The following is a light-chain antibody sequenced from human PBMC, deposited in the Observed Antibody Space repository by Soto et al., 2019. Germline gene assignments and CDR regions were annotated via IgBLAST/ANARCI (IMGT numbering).Light chain of an antibody. CDR2: KDS. V-gene: IGLV3-25*03. Sequence: SYELTQPPSVSVSPGQTARITCSGDALPKQYAYWYQQKPGQAPVLVIYKDSERPSGIPEPFSGSSSGTTVTFTISGVQAEDEADYYCQSADSSGTVVFGGGTKLTVL. CDR1: ALPKQY. CDR3: QSADSSGTVV. J-gene: IGLJ2*01.